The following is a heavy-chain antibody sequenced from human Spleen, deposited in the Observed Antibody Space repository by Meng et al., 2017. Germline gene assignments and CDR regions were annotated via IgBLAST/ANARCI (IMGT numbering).Heavy chain of an antibody. CDR3: ARGSAYYYGSGSYGKGDY. D-gene: IGHD3-10*01. V-gene: IGHV4-34*01. J-gene: IGHJ4*02. CDR1: GGSFSGYY. Sequence: GSLRLSCAVYGGSFSGYYWSWIRQPPGKGLEWIGEINHSGSTNYNPSLKSRVTISVDTSKNQFSLKLSSVTAADTAVYYCARGSAYYYGSGSYGKGDYWGQGTLVTVSS. CDR2: INHSGST.